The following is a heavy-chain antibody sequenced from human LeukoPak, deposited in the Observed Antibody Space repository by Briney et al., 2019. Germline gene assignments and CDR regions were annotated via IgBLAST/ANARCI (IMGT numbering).Heavy chain of an antibody. CDR1: GITFRSYW. CDR3: ANLVVIPH. V-gene: IGHV3-7*01. J-gene: IGHJ4*02. CDR2: IKQDGSEK. Sequence: GGSLRLSCAASGITFRSYWMSWVRQAPGKGLEWVANIKQDGSEKYFVDSVKGRFTISRDNAKNSLYLQMNSLRAEDTAVYYCANLVVIPHWGQGTLVTVSS. D-gene: IGHD3-22*01.